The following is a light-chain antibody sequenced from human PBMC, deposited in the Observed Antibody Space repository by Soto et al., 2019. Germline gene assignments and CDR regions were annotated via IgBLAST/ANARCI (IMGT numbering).Light chain of an antibody. CDR2: AAS. CDR3: PLDNSFPWT. CDR1: QGISSL. Sequence: IQMTQSTSSVSASVGDRVTITCRASQGISSLLAWYQRKRGKAAKLLIYAASSLQSGVPSRFSGSGCGTDFTLTSSSLPHEYVTTYYCPLDNSFPWTFGQVTKVDNK. J-gene: IGKJ1*01. V-gene: IGKV1-12*01.